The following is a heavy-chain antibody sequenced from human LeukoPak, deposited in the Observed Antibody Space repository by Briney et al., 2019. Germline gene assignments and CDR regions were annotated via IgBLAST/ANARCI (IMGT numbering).Heavy chain of an antibody. CDR3: ARATWHESYYYYYYGMDV. Sequence: GGSLRLSCAASGLSFNNCWMHWVRQAPGKGLEWVSRIDNDGNTKYADSVKGRFTISRDNAKNTLYLQMNSLRAKDTAVYYCARATWHESYYYYYYGMDVWGQGTTVTVSS. D-gene: IGHD2-15*01. CDR1: GLSFNNCW. V-gene: IGHV3-74*03. CDR2: IDNDGNT. J-gene: IGHJ6*02.